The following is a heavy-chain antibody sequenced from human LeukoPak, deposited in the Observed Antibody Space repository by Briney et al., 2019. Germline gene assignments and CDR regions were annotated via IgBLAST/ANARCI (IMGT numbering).Heavy chain of an antibody. CDR3: ARERAVAGLDY. Sequence: SETLSLTCTVSGVSINGYYWSWIRQPPGKGLEWIGYIYYSGSTNYNPSLKGRVAISVDTSKNQFSLKLSSVTAADTAVYYCARERAVAGLDYWGQGTLVTVSS. CDR1: GVSINGYY. D-gene: IGHD6-19*01. V-gene: IGHV4-59*01. CDR2: IYYSGST. J-gene: IGHJ4*02.